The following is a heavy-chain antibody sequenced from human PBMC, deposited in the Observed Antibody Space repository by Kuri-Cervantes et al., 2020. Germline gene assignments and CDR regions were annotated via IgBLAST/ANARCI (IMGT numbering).Heavy chain of an antibody. CDR3: ARDRSIAVQGDFDY. D-gene: IGHD6-19*01. CDR2: IIPIFGTA. V-gene: IGHV1-69*05. J-gene: IGHJ4*02. Sequence: SVKVSCKASGGTFSSYAISWVRQAPGQGLEWMGGIIPIFGTANYAQKLQGRVTMTTDTSTSTAYMELRSLRSDDTAVYYCARDRSIAVQGDFDYWGQGTLVTVSS. CDR1: GGTFSSYA.